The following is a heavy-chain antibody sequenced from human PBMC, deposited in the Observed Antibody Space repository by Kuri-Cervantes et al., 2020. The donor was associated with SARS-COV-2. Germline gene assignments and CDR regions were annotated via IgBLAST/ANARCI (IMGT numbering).Heavy chain of an antibody. V-gene: IGHV1-2*02. CDR2: INPNSGGT. D-gene: IGHD2-15*01. CDR1: GYTFTGYY. Sequence: ASVKVSCKASGYTFTGYYMHWVRQAPGQGLEWMGWINPNSGGTNYAQKFQGRVTMTRDTSISTAYMELSSLRSDDTAVYYCARVLICGGSCYAFDIWGQGTMVTVSS. CDR3: ARVLICGGSCYAFDI. J-gene: IGHJ3*02.